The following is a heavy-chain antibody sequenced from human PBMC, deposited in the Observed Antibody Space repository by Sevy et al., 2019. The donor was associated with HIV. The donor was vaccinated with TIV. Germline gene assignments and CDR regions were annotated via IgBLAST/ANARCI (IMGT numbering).Heavy chain of an antibody. J-gene: IGHJ5*02. CDR3: ARDNYDILTAYWRGFDP. Sequence: SETLYLTCTVSGGSISSGGYYWSWIRQHPGKGLEWIGNIYYSGNTDYNPSLKSRVTISVHTSKNQFSLDVRFVTAADTAVYYCARDNYDILTAYWRGFDPWGQGTLVTVSS. CDR2: IYYSGNT. D-gene: IGHD3-9*01. CDR1: GGSISSGGYY. V-gene: IGHV4-31*03.